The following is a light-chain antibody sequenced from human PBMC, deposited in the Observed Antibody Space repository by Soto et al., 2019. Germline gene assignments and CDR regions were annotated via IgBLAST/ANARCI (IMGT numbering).Light chain of an antibody. CDR2: GAS. Sequence: EIVMTQSPVTLSVSPGERATLSCRASQSVSSNLAWYQKKPGQAPRLLIDGASIRATGIPARFSGSGSGTDFTLTISSLQSEDFAVYYCQQYNDWPLTFGGGNKVEIK. CDR3: QQYNDWPLT. J-gene: IGKJ4*01. CDR1: QSVSSN. V-gene: IGKV3-15*01.